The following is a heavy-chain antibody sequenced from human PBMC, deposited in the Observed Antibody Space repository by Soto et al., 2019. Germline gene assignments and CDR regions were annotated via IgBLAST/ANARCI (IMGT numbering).Heavy chain of an antibody. CDR2: INHRGST. D-gene: IGHD2-2*01. V-gene: IGHV4-34*01. J-gene: IGHJ6*02. CDR3: ARGRQVAPSALFRRAGDYSLDV. CDR1: GGSFSGYQ. Sequence: SETLSLTCAVSGGSFSGYQWTWIRQPPGKGLEWIGEINHRGSTNLNPSLGSRVTFLVDTSKNQFSLKLRSVTAADTAVYYCARGRQVAPSALFRRAGDYSLDVWGQGTTVTVSS.